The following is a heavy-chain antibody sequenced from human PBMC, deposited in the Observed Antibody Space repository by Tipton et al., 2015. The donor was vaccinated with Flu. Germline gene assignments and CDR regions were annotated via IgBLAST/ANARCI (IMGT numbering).Heavy chain of an antibody. V-gene: IGHV4-34*01. CDR1: GGSFSGYY. CDR3: ARGKWLGV. Sequence: TLSLTCAVYGGSFSGYYWSWIRQPPGKGLEWIGEINHSGSTNYNPSLKSRVTMSVDTSKNQFSLKLSSVTAADTAVYYCARGKWLGVWGQGTTVTVSS. D-gene: IGHD5-12*01. CDR2: INHSGST. J-gene: IGHJ6*02.